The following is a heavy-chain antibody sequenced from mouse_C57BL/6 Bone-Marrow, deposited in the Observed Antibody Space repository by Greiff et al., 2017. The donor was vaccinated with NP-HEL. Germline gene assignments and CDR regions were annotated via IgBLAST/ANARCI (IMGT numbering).Heavy chain of an antibody. CDR3: ARTRGSSSDYYAMDY. J-gene: IGHJ4*01. D-gene: IGHD1-1*01. CDR1: GYTFTDYN. V-gene: IGHV1-18*01. Sequence: EVKLVESGPELVKPGASVKIPCKASGYTFTDYNMDWVKQSHGKSLEWIGDINPNNGGTIYNQKFKGKATLTVDKSSSTAYMELRILTSEDTAVYYCARTRGSSSDYYAMDYWGQGTSVTVSS. CDR2: INPNNGGT.